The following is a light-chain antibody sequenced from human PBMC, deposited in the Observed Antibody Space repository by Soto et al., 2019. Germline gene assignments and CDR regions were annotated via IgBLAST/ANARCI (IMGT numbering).Light chain of an antibody. CDR3: QQRGGSPPTWT. CDR1: QRITTSS. J-gene: IGKJ1*01. CDR2: DAS. V-gene: IGKV3-20*01. Sequence: EIVLTQSPGTVSLSPGERATLSCRAGQRITTSSLAWYQQKPGQAPRLLIYDASNRATGIPDRFSGSGSGTDFTLTISRLEPEDFAVYYCQQRGGSPPTWTFGQGTKVDIK.